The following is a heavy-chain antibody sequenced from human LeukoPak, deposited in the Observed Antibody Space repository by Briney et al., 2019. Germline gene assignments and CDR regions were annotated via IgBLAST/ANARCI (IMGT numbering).Heavy chain of an antibody. CDR2: ISYDGTNK. D-gene: IGHD5-24*01. V-gene: IGHV3-30*18. CDR3: AKGSSTGRWVQLGLDAFDI. Sequence: PGGSLRLSCAASGLTFSRSAMHWVRQAPGKGLEWVAVISYDGTNKYYEDSVKGRFTISRDSSKSTLYLQMNSLRAEDTAVYYCAKGSSTGRWVQLGLDAFDIWGQGTMVTVSS. CDR1: GLTFSRSA. J-gene: IGHJ3*02.